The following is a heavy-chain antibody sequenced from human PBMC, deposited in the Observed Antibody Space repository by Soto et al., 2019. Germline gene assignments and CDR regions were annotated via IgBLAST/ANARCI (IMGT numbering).Heavy chain of an antibody. Sequence: QVQLVQSGAEVKKPGASVKVSCKASGYIFTYNAITWVRQAPGQGLEWMGWISTFNGNTNYAQKVQYRVHMTTDTSTTRAYMHQRSLTSDDTTVYWSSRGGRGTVPSDWGQETLVTVSS. V-gene: IGHV1-18*01. CDR1: GYIFTYNA. D-gene: IGHD4-17*01. J-gene: IGHJ4*02. CDR3: SRGGRGTVPSD. CDR2: ISTFNGNT.